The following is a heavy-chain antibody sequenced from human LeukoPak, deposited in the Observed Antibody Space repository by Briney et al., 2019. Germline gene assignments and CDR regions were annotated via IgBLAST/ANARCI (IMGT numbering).Heavy chain of an antibody. J-gene: IGHJ4*02. CDR3: GRGARFPDC. D-gene: IGHD3-10*01. CDR2: ITASAGT. Sequence: GGSLRLSCAASGFTFSDFAMNWVRQAPGQGLEWVSVITASAGTDYADSVKGRFTISRDNPKNTLYLQMNSLRADDTAAYYCGRGARFPDCWGQGTLVTVSS. V-gene: IGHV3-23*01. CDR1: GFTFSDFA.